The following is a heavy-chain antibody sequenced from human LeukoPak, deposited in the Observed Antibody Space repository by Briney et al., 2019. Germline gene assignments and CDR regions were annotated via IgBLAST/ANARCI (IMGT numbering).Heavy chain of an antibody. CDR3: AKDRSHSTRRVGAFDI. D-gene: IGHD1-26*01. Sequence: GGSLRLSCAASGFIFSSYAMSWVRQAPGKGLEWVSTISGSGGSTYYADSVKGRFTISRDNSKNTLYLQMNSLRAEDTAVYYCAKDRSHSTRRVGAFDIWGQGTMVTVS. CDR2: ISGSGGST. CDR1: GFIFSSYA. J-gene: IGHJ3*02. V-gene: IGHV3-23*01.